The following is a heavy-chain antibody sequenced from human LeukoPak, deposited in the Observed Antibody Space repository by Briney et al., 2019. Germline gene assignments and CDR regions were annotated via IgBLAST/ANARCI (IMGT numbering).Heavy chain of an antibody. CDR2: ISGSGSLT. CDR3: AKDRPNYYDSSGHYYRRDGDY. D-gene: IGHD3-22*01. J-gene: IGHJ4*02. Sequence: PGGSLRLSCAASGFTFSTYAMSWVRRAPGKGLEWVSSISGSGSLTYYAGSVKGRFTISRDNSKNTLYLQMNSLRVEDTAVYYCAKDRPNYYDSSGHYYRRDGDYWGQGTLVTVSS. CDR1: GFTFSTYA. V-gene: IGHV3-23*01.